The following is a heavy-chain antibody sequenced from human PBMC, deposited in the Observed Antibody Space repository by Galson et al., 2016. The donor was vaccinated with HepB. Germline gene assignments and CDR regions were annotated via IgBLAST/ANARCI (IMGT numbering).Heavy chain of an antibody. D-gene: IGHD3-22*01. V-gene: IGHV3-33*01. Sequence: SLRLSCAASGFTFSSYGMDWVRQAPGKGLEWVAVIWYDGSNKYYADSVKGRFTISRDNSKNTLYLQMNSLRVEDTAVYYCARGPFTTYYYVNSGYSSGDYWGQGTLVTVSS. CDR3: ARGPFTTYYYVNSGYSSGDY. CDR2: IWYDGSNK. J-gene: IGHJ4*02. CDR1: GFTFSSYG.